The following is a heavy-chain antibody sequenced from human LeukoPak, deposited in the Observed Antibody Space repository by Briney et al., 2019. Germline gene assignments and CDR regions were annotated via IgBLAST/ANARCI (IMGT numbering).Heavy chain of an antibody. CDR1: GVAIRNSW. J-gene: IGHJ1*01. Sequence: GGSLRLACVASGVAIRNSWMSWVRQAPGEGLEWVANIHPDGSVQNYVDSVKGRFTISRDNAKNSLYLQINNLRAEDTAVYYCASTFPYCSDDDCALGGQWTLVTVSS. V-gene: IGHV3-7*01. D-gene: IGHD2-15*01. CDR3: ASTFPYCSDDDCAL. CDR2: IHPDGSVQ.